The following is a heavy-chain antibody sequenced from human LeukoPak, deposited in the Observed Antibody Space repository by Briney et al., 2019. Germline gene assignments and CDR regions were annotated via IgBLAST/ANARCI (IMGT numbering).Heavy chain of an antibody. CDR1: GFTFSSYS. CDR3: ARGWLDAFDI. D-gene: IGHD6-19*01. CDR2: ISSSSSYI. Sequence: PGGSLRLXCAASGFTFSSYSMNWVRQAPGKVLEWVSSISSSSSYIYYADSVKGRFTISRDNAKNSLYLQMNSLRAEDTAVYYCARGWLDAFDIWGQGTMVTVSS. V-gene: IGHV3-21*01. J-gene: IGHJ3*02.